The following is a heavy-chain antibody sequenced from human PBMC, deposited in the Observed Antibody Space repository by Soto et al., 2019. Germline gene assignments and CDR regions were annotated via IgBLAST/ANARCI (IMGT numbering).Heavy chain of an antibody. V-gene: IGHV4-34*01. Sequence: SETLSLTCAVYGGSFSGYYWSWIRQPPGKGLEWIGEINHSGSTNYNPSLKSRVNISVDTSKNQFSLKLSSVTAADTAVYYCAREPRRATGYYYYYYGMDVWGQGTTVT. CDR2: INHSGST. CDR1: GGSFSGYY. J-gene: IGHJ6*02. D-gene: IGHD3-9*01. CDR3: AREPRRATGYYYYYYGMDV.